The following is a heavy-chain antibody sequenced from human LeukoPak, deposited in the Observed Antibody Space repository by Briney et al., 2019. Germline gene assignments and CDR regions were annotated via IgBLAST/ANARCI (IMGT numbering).Heavy chain of an antibody. V-gene: IGHV7-4-1*02. D-gene: IGHD4-17*01. CDR3: ARGAITSVTTMKY. CDR2: INTNTENP. Sequence: GASVKVSCKASGYTFTDYAMNWVRQAPGQGLEWVGWINTNTENPTYAQGFTGRFFFSLDTSVSTAYLEISSLKAEDTAVYYCARGAITSVTTMKYWGQGTLVTVSS. CDR1: GYTFTDYA. J-gene: IGHJ4*02.